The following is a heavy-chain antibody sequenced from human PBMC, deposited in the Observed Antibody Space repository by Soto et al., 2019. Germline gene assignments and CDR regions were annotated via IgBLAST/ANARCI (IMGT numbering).Heavy chain of an antibody. J-gene: IGHJ5*02. CDR2: ISGSGGST. CDR1: GFTFSSYA. CDR3: AKGLLTFFGVPRGDWFDP. Sequence: PGGSLILSCAASGFTFSSYAMSWVRQAPGKGLEWVSAISGSGGSTYYADSVKGRFTISRDNSKNTLYLQMNSLRAEDTAVYYCAKGLLTFFGVPRGDWFDPWGQGTLVTVA. V-gene: IGHV3-23*01. D-gene: IGHD3-3*01.